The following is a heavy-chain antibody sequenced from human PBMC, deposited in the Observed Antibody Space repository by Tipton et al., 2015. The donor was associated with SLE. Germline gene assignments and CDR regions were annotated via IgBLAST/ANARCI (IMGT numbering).Heavy chain of an antibody. CDR3: ARDSGLWRGYNYYYYFMDV. Sequence: TLSLTCTVSGDFISNYYWNWIRQPPGKGLEWIGYIYTGGNTNYNPSLQSRVTMSVDTSKNQFSLKLSSVTAADTAVYYCARDSGLWRGYNYYYYFMDVWGKGTTVTVSS. CDR1: GDFISNYY. CDR2: IYTGGNT. J-gene: IGHJ6*03. D-gene: IGHD3-3*01. V-gene: IGHV4-4*08.